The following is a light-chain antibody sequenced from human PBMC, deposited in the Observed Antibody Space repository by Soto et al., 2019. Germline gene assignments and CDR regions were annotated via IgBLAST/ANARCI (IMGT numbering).Light chain of an antibody. CDR1: QGIIDY. CDR3: QKYDSAPQT. CDR2: AAS. Sequence: DIQMTQSPSSLSASVGDTVTITCRASQGIIDYLAWYQQRPGKVPKLLIYAASTLQTGVPSRFSGSGAGTEFTLTISSLQPEDVATYYCQKYDSAPQTFGQGTRGEIK. J-gene: IGKJ1*01. V-gene: IGKV1-27*01.